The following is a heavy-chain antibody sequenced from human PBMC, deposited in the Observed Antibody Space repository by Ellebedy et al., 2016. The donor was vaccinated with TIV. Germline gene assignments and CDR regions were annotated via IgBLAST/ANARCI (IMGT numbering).Heavy chain of an antibody. J-gene: IGHJ4*02. D-gene: IGHD3-22*01. CDR1: GFTFSSYA. CDR3: AKGRKLIRSASLDY. Sequence: GESLKISCVASGFTFSSYAMNWIRQAPGTGLEWVSVISGGGETTSYADAVKGRFTTSRDNSKNMLFLQMNSLRAEDTALYYCAKGRKLIRSASLDYWGQGTLVTVSS. V-gene: IGHV3-23*01. CDR2: ISGGGETT.